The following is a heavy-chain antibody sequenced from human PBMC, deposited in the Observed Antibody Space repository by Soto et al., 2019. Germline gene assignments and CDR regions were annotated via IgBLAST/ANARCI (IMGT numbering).Heavy chain of an antibody. CDR1: GGSISSSSYY. CDR2: IYYSGST. J-gene: IGHJ4*02. CDR3: ARHTPAISISDH. Sequence: QLQLQESGPGLVKPSETLSLTCTVSGGSISSSSYYWGWIRQPPGKGLEWIGSIYYSGSTYYNPSLKSRVTISLDTSKNQFSRTLSSVTAADTAVYYCARHTPAISISDHWGQGTLVTVSS. V-gene: IGHV4-39*01. D-gene: IGHD2-15*01.